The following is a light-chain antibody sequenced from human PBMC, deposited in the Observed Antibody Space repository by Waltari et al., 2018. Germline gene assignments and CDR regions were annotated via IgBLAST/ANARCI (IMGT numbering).Light chain of an antibody. V-gene: IGLV3-19*01. Sequence: SSELTQGPDVSVALGQTVKITCQGDSLRNHYASWYQVKPGQAPVLVLFGKEKRPSGIPDRISGYSSGTTSSLTITGAQAEDEADYYCHSRKGSDNQVVFGGGTKLTVL. CDR1: SLRNHY. CDR3: HSRKGSDNQVV. CDR2: GKE. J-gene: IGLJ3*02.